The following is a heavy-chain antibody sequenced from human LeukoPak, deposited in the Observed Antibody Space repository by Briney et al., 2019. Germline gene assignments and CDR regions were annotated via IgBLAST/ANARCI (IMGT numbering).Heavy chain of an antibody. CDR3: AKDYPSPYYYDSSSRFDY. Sequence: GGSLRLSCAASGFTFSSYAMSWVRQAPGKGLEWVSAISGSGGSTYYADSVKGRFTISRDNSKNTLYLQMNSLRAEDTAVYYCAKDYPSPYYYDSSSRFDYWGQGTLATVSS. V-gene: IGHV3-23*01. CDR1: GFTFSSYA. D-gene: IGHD3-22*01. J-gene: IGHJ4*02. CDR2: ISGSGGST.